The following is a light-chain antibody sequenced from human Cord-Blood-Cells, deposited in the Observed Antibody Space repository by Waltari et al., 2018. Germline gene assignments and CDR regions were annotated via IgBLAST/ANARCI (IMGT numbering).Light chain of an antibody. CDR3: QQYGSSPFT. CDR2: GAS. J-gene: IGKJ3*01. Sequence: ELVSTQSPGTLSLSPGERATLSCRASQSVSSSYLAWYQQKPGQAPRLLIYGASSRATGIPDRFSGSGSGTDFTLTISRLEPEDFAVYYCQQYGSSPFTFGPGTKVDIK. CDR1: QSVSSSY. V-gene: IGKV3-20*01.